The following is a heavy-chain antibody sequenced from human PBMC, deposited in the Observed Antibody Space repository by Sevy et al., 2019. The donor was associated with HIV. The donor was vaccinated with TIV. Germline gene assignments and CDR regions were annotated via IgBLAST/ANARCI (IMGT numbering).Heavy chain of an antibody. D-gene: IGHD2-8*02. CDR2: IRHDGSDE. J-gene: IGHJ3*02. V-gene: IGHV3-30*02. CDR3: ARDRKVLLVVYAIPFDVFDI. CDR1: GFTFNNYG. Sequence: GGSLRLSCAASGFTFNNYGMHWVRQAPGKGLEWVTFIRHDGSDEYYTDSVKDRFTISRDNSKNTVYLQMNSLRAEETAVYYCARDRKVLLVVYAIPFDVFDIWGQGTMVTVSS.